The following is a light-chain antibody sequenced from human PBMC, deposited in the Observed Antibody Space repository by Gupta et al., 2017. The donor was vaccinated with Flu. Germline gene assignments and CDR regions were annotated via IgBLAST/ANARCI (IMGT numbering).Light chain of an antibody. CDR3: QQYGSSLLT. J-gene: IGKJ4*01. CDR2: GSS. CDR1: QSVRSTY. Sequence: EIVLTQFPATLSLSPGERATLSCRASQSVRSTYLAWYQQIPGQAPRLLIYGSSSRATGIPDRFSGSGSGTDFTLTISRLEPEDFAVYYCQQYGSSLLTFGGGTKVQIK. V-gene: IGKV3-20*01.